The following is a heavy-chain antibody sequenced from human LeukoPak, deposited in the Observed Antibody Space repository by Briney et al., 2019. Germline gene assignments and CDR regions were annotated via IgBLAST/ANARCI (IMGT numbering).Heavy chain of an antibody. Sequence: PSETLSLTCTVSGGSISSSSYYWGWIRQPPGKGLEWIGSIYYSGSTYYNPSLKSRVTISVDTSKNQFSLKLSSVTAADTDVYYCARHRGQYYYGSGGYGGGYYYYYMDVWGKGTTVTISS. CDR2: IYYSGST. D-gene: IGHD3-10*01. CDR1: GGSISSSSYY. V-gene: IGHV4-39*01. CDR3: ARHRGQYYYGSGGYGGGYYYYYMDV. J-gene: IGHJ6*03.